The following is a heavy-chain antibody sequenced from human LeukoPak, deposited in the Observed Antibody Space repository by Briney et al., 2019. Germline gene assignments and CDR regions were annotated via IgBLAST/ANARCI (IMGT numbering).Heavy chain of an antibody. D-gene: IGHD5-24*01. V-gene: IGHV4-30-2*01. CDR3: ATSRDGYNYLGY. Sequence: SETLSLTCAVSGGSISSGGYSWSWIRQPPGKGLEWIGYIYHSGSTYYNPSLKSRVTISVGRSKNQFSLKLSSVTAADTAVYYCATSRDGYNYLGYWGQGTLVTVSS. CDR1: GGSISSGGYS. CDR2: IYHSGST. J-gene: IGHJ4*02.